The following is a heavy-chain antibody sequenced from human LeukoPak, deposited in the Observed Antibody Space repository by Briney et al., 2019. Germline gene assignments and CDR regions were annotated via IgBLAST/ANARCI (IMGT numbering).Heavy chain of an antibody. V-gene: IGHV4-39*07. D-gene: IGHD3-10*01. CDR3: ARVYYYNSGELL. J-gene: IGHJ4*02. CDR1: GVSITSNSYY. CDR2: IYYSGST. Sequence: SETLSLTCTVSGVSITSNSYYWGWIRQPPGKGLEWIGSIYYSGSTYYNPSLKSRVTISVDTSKNQFSLKLSSVTAADTAVYYCARVYYYNSGELLWGQGTLVTVSS.